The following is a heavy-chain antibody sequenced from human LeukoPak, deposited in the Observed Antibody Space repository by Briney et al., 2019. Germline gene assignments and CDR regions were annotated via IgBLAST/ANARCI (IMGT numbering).Heavy chain of an antibody. D-gene: IGHD2-2*01. Sequence: GASVKVSCKASGGTFSSYAISWVRQAPGQGLEWMGGIIPIFGTANYAQKFQGRVTITADESTSTAYMELSSLRSEDTAVYYCARDGYCSSTSCYNWFDPWGQGTLVTVSP. CDR3: ARDGYCSSTSCYNWFDP. CDR1: GGTFSSYA. V-gene: IGHV1-69*01. J-gene: IGHJ5*02. CDR2: IIPIFGTA.